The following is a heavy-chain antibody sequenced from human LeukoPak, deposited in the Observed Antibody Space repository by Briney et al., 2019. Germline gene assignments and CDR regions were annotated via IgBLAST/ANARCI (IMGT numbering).Heavy chain of an antibody. D-gene: IGHD1-7*01. V-gene: IGHV4-59*08. CDR3: ARGITGTTFLRDNWFDP. Sequence: KPSETLSLTCTVSGGSIGGYFWSWIRQPPGKGLEWIAYIYYSGSKKYNPSLESRVTISLDTSKNQFSLKLSSVTAADTAVYYCARGITGTTFLRDNWFDPWGQGTLVTVSS. CDR1: GGSIGGYF. J-gene: IGHJ5*01. CDR2: IYYSGSK.